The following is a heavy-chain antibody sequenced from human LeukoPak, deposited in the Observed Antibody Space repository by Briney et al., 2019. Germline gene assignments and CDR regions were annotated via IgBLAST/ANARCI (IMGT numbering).Heavy chain of an antibody. CDR3: ARDWGGDWIIDAFDI. V-gene: IGHV3-23*01. D-gene: IGHD2-21*02. CDR2: ISGSGGST. Sequence: PGGSLRLSCAASGFTFSSYAMSWVRQAPGKGLEWVSAISGSGGSTYYADSVKGRFTISRDNSKNTLYLQMNSLRAEDTAVYYCARDWGGDWIIDAFDIWGQGTMVTVSS. CDR1: GFTFSSYA. J-gene: IGHJ3*02.